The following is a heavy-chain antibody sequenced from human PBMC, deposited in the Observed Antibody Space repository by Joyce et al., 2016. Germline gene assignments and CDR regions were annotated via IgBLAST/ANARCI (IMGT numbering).Heavy chain of an antibody. D-gene: IGHD3-10*01. Sequence: QVQLQESGPGLVKPSQTLSLNCSVSGGSISSETYFWSWIRQHPGKGLEWVADIYYLGRPYFNPSIKGRVSISVDTSQNHFSLNLRSATAADTALYYCARGRYVSGTSHNWYFDLWGRGTLVTVSS. CDR2: IYYLGRP. CDR3: ARGRYVSGTSHNWYFDL. CDR1: GGSISSETYF. V-gene: IGHV4-31*03. J-gene: IGHJ2*01.